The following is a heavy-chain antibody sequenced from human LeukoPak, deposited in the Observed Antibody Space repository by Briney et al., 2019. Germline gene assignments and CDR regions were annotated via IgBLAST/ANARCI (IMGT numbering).Heavy chain of an antibody. D-gene: IGHD2-2*01. CDR3: ARRTFNRPVGIDY. V-gene: IGHV4-39*01. Sequence: SETLSLTCTVSGGSISSSSYYWGWIRQPPGKGLEWIGSIYYSGSTYYNPSLKSRVTISVDTSKNQFSLKLSSVTAADTAVYYCARRTFNRPVGIDYWGQGTLVTVSS. J-gene: IGHJ4*02. CDR2: IYYSGST. CDR1: GGSISSSSYY.